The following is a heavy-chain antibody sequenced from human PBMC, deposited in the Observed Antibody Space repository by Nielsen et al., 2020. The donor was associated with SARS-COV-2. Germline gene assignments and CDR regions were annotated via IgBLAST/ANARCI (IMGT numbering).Heavy chain of an antibody. CDR3: ARRPYSSSSSTAGSYYYYMDV. D-gene: IGHD6-6*01. V-gene: IGHV3-21*01. Sequence: GESLKISCAASGFTFSSYSMNWVRQAPGKGLEWVSSISSSSSYIYYADSVKGRFTISRDNAKNSLYLQMNSLRAEDTPVYYCARRPYSSSSSTAGSYYYYMDVWGKGTTVTVSS. CDR2: ISSSSSYI. J-gene: IGHJ6*03. CDR1: GFTFSSYS.